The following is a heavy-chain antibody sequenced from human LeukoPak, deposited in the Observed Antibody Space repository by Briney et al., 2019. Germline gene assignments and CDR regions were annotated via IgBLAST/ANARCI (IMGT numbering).Heavy chain of an antibody. Sequence: AGGSLRLSCAASGFTFSSYEMNWVRQAPGKGLEWVSYISSSGSTIYYADSVKGRFTISRDNAKNSLYLQMNSLRAEDTAVYYCARDRSHYDILTGDDFDYWGQGTLVTVSS. V-gene: IGHV3-48*03. J-gene: IGHJ4*02. CDR2: ISSSGSTI. D-gene: IGHD3-9*01. CDR3: ARDRSHYDILTGDDFDY. CDR1: GFTFSSYE.